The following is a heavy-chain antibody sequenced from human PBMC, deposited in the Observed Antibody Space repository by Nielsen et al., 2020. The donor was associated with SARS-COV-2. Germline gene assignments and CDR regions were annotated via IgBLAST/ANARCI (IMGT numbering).Heavy chain of an antibody. D-gene: IGHD6-13*01. CDR1: GGTFSSYA. CDR2: INPNSGGT. V-gene: IGHV1-2*06. J-gene: IGHJ4*02. Sequence: ASVKVSCKASGGTFSSYAISWVRQAPGQGLEWMGRINPNSGGTNYAQKFQGRVTMTRDTSISTAYMELSRLRSDDTAVYYCARSPQQLDFDYWGQGTLVTVSS. CDR3: ARSPQQLDFDY.